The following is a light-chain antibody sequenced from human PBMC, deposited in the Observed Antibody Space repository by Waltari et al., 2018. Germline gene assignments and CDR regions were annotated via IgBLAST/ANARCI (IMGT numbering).Light chain of an antibody. J-gene: IGKJ4*01. Sequence: DVQLTQSPSSLSASIGDRVTITCRASQRILTYLSWYHQWPGKAPRLLMSDVSDLKRGVPSRFTGSGSGTTFTLTITSLQREDFGTYYCQQTYGIPLSFGAGTRVEIK. CDR3: QQTYGIPLS. CDR1: QRILTY. V-gene: IGKV1-39*01. CDR2: DVS.